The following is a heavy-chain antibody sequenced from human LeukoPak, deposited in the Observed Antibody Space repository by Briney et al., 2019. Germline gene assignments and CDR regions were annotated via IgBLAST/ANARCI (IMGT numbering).Heavy chain of an antibody. Sequence: GGSLRLSCAASGIAFNNYDMNWVRQAPGKGLEWVSAISGSGGSTYYAVSVKGRFTISRDNSKNTLYLQMNSLRAEDTAEYYCAKEGGSSWYYFDFWGQGTLVTVSS. CDR2: ISGSGGST. V-gene: IGHV3-23*01. D-gene: IGHD6-13*01. J-gene: IGHJ4*02. CDR1: GIAFNNYD. CDR3: AKEGGSSWYYFDF.